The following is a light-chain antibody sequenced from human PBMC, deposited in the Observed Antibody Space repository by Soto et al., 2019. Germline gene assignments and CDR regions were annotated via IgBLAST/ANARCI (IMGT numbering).Light chain of an antibody. J-gene: IGLJ1*01. CDR2: DVT. CDR1: SSDVGGYNY. Sequence: QSVLTQPASVSGSPGQSITISCTGNSSDVGGYNYVSWYQHHPGKAPKLIIYDVTNRPSGVSNPFSGSKSGNTASLTISGLQPEDEADYYCSSYTTSNTRQIVFGTG. V-gene: IGLV2-14*03. CDR3: SSYTTSNTRQIV.